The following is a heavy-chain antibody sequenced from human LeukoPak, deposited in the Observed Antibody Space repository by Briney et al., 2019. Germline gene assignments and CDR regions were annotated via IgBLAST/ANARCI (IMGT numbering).Heavy chain of an antibody. CDR2: IIPIFGTA. V-gene: IGHV1-69*13. CDR3: ASWGIVVVPAVNGAFDI. D-gene: IGHD2-2*01. J-gene: IGHJ3*02. Sequence: ASVEVSCKASGGTFSSYAISWVRQAPGQGLEWMGGIIPIFGTANYAQKFQGRVTITADESTSTAYMELSSLRSEDTAVYYCASWGIVVVPAVNGAFDIWGQGTMVTVSS. CDR1: GGTFSSYA.